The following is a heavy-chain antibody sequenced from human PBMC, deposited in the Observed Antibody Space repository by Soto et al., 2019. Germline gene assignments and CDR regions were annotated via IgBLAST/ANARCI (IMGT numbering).Heavy chain of an antibody. CDR2: INHSGST. V-gene: IGHV4-34*01. CDR3: ARGPRPGYSCSWYIPLGMDV. D-gene: IGHD6-13*01. Sequence: QVQLQQWGAGLLKPSETLSLTCAVYGGSFSGYYWSWIRQPPGKGLEWIGEINHSGSTNYNPSLKSRVTISVDTSKNQFSLKLSSVTAADTAVYYCARGPRPGYSCSWYIPLGMDVWGQGTTVSVSS. CDR1: GGSFSGYY. J-gene: IGHJ6*02.